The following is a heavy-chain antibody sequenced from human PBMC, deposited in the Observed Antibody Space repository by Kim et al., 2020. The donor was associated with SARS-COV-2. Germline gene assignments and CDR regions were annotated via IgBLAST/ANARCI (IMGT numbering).Heavy chain of an antibody. D-gene: IGHD2-15*01. CDR3: ARVHCSGGRCYDVAGD. CDR1: GYIFTNYY. J-gene: IGHJ4*02. V-gene: IGHV1-46*01. Sequence: ASVKVSCKASGYIFTNYYVHWVRQAPGQGLEWMGIINPSVGSTSYAQKFQGRVTVTRDTSTSTVYMELGSLRSEDTAVYYCARVHCSGGRCYDVAGDWGQGTLVTVSS. CDR2: INPSVGST.